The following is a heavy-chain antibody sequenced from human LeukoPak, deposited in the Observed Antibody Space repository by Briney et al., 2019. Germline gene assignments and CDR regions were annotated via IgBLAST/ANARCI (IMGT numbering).Heavy chain of an antibody. CDR1: GGSISSYY. CDR3: ARVDPDSSSTLEVFDY. V-gene: IGHV4-59*01. Sequence: SQTLSLTCTVSGGSISSYYWSWTRHPPGKGLEWLGYIYLSGTTSYNTSLMSRVTISVDTSKIQFPLKLSSVTAADTAVYCCARVDPDSSSTLEVFDYWGQGTLVSVPS. D-gene: IGHD6-6*01. CDR2: IYLSGTT. J-gene: IGHJ4*02.